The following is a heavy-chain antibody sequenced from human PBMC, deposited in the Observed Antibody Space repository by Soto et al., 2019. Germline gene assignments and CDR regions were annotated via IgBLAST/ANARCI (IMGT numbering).Heavy chain of an antibody. CDR2: VYYTGST. CDR3: VRTARQGAVAPHWFDR. V-gene: IGHV4-30-4*01. CDR1: GASIRSTDYY. J-gene: IGHJ5*02. D-gene: IGHD2-21*02. Sequence: SETLSLTCTVSGASIRSTDYYWSWIRQAPRKGLEWIGYVYYTGSTYYNPSLMSRLTISVDTSKNQFSLKLTSVTAAETAVYYCVRTARQGAVAPHWFDRWGQGTQVTVSS.